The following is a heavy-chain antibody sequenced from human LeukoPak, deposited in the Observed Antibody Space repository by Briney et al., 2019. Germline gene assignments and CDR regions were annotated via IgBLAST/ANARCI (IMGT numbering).Heavy chain of an antibody. D-gene: IGHD3-16*01. CDR1: GGSISSYY. CDR2: IYYSGST. J-gene: IGHJ4*02. V-gene: IGHV4-59*12. CDR3: ARVGDYALKD. Sequence: PPETLSLTCTVSGGSISSYYWSWIRQPPGKGLEWIGYIYYSGSTNYNPSLKSRVTISVDTSKNQFSLKLSSLTAADTAVYYCARVGDYALKDWGQGTLVTVSS.